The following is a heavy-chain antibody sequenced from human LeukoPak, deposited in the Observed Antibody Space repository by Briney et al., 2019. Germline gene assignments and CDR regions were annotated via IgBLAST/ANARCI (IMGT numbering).Heavy chain of an antibody. J-gene: IGHJ4*02. CDR3: ARESIVGATRGFDY. Sequence: ASVKASCKASGYTFTSYGICWVRQAPGQGLEWMGWISAYNGNTNYAQKLQGRVTMTTDTSTSTAYMELRSLRSDDTAVYYCARESIVGATRGFDYWGQGTLVTVSS. CDR2: ISAYNGNT. D-gene: IGHD1-26*01. CDR1: GYTFTSYG. V-gene: IGHV1-18*01.